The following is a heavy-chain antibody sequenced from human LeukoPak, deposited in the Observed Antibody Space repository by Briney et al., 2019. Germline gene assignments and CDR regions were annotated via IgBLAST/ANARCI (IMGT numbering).Heavy chain of an antibody. V-gene: IGHV4-59*01. CDR3: ARGRLGSSGPKAIYYFDY. CDR1: GGSISSYY. CDR2: IYYSGST. J-gene: IGHJ4*02. D-gene: IGHD3-22*01. Sequence: SETLSLTCTVSGGSISSYYWSWIRQPPGKGLEWIGYIYYSGSTNYNPSLKSRVTISVDTSKNQFSLKLNSVTAADTAVYYCARGRLGSSGPKAIYYFDYWGQGTLVTVSS.